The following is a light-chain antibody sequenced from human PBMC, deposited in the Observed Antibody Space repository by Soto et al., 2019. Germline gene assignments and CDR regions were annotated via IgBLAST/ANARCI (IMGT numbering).Light chain of an antibody. V-gene: IGKV3-15*01. J-gene: IGKJ5*01. CDR1: QIISTS. Sequence: IVMTQSPATLSVSPGERATLSCRASQIISTSLVWYQQKPGQAPRLLISGASTRATGIPDRFRGSGSGTDFTLTISSLQSEDFAVYYCQQYSDWPITFGQGTRLEI. CDR2: GAS. CDR3: QQYSDWPIT.